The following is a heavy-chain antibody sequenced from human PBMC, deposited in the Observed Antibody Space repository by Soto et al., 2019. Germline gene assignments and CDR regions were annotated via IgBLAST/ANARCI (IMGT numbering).Heavy chain of an antibody. CDR2: IDPSGNGT. D-gene: IGHD3-22*01. CDR3: AINYYDSSGYLY. J-gene: IGHJ4*02. CDR1: GHTLINYY. Sequence: ASVKVSRKTSGHTLINYYMHWVRQAPGQGLDWLGKIDPSGNGTSYAERFQGRITLTSDTSAKTVYVELSSLRSEDTAIYYCAINYYDSSGYLYWGQGTLVTVSS. V-gene: IGHV1-46*01.